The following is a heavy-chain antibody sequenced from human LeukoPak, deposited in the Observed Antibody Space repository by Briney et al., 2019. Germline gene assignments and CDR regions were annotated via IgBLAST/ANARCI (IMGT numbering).Heavy chain of an antibody. CDR3: ARGRGYYYDSSGYYPY. V-gene: IGHV4-34*01. J-gene: IGHJ4*02. Sequence: SETLSLTCAVYGGSFSGYYWSWIRQPPGKGLEWIGEINHSGSTNYNPSLKSRVTISVDTSKNQFSLQLSSVTAADTAVYYCARGRGYYYDSSGYYPYWGQGTLVTVSS. CDR2: INHSGST. CDR1: GGSFSGYY. D-gene: IGHD3-22*01.